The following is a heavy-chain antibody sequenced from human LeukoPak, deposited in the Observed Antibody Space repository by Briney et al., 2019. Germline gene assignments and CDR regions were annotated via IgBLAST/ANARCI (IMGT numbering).Heavy chain of an antibody. CDR3: ARAIIYDSSEFDP. Sequence: ASVKVSCKASGYTFTGYYMHWVRQAPGQGLEWMGWIKPNSGGTNYAQKFQGRVTMTRDTSISTAYMELSRLRSDDTAVYYSARAIIYDSSEFDPWGQGTLVTVSS. J-gene: IGHJ5*02. CDR1: GYTFTGYY. CDR2: IKPNSGGT. D-gene: IGHD3-22*01. V-gene: IGHV1-2*02.